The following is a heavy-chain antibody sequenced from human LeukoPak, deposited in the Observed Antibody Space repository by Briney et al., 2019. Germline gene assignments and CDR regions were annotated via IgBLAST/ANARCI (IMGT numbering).Heavy chain of an antibody. CDR1: GGSISSGFYY. V-gene: IGHV4-39*01. D-gene: IGHD3-22*01. CDR3: ARSNDYDGSGYYSWDYYYYMDV. Sequence: SETLSLTCTVSGGSISSGFYYWAWIRQPPGKGLEWIGSIYYSGITYYNPSLKSPVTISVDTAKNQFSLNLRSVNAADTAVYFCARSNDYDGSGYYSWDYYYYMDVWGKGTTVTVSS. CDR2: IYYSGIT. J-gene: IGHJ6*03.